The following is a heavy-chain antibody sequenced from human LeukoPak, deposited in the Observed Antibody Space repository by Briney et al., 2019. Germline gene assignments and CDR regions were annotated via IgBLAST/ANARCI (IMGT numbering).Heavy chain of an antibody. D-gene: IGHD3-10*01. CDR1: GFTFSSNY. J-gene: IGHJ6*02. Sequence: PGGSLRLSCAASGFTFSSNYMSWVRQAPGKGLEWVSVIYSGGSTYYADSVKGRFTISRDNSKNTLYLQMNSLRAEDTAVYYCARDRFYGSGSYYSYYYYYGMDVWGQGTTVTVS. CDR2: IYSGGST. V-gene: IGHV3-66*01. CDR3: ARDRFYGSGSYYSYYYYYGMDV.